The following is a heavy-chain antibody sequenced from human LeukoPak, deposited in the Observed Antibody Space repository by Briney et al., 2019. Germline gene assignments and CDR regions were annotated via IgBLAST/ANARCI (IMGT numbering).Heavy chain of an antibody. V-gene: IGHV1-18*01. D-gene: IGHD3-10*01. Sequence: GASVKVSCKASGYTFTSYGISWVRQAPGQGLEWMGWISAYNGNTNYAQKLQGRVTMTTDTSTSTAYMELRSLRSDDTAVYYCAGDTHYYGSGSYYRPQANNYYYYGMDVWGQGTLVTVSS. CDR3: AGDTHYYGSGSYYRPQANNYYYYGMDV. CDR1: GYTFTSYG. CDR2: ISAYNGNT. J-gene: IGHJ6*02.